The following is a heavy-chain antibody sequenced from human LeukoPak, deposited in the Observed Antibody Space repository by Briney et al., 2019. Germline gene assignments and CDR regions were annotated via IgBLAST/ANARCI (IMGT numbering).Heavy chain of an antibody. D-gene: IGHD1-26*01. J-gene: IGHJ4*02. V-gene: IGHV4-59*01. CDR1: GGSISSYY. Sequence: PSETLSLTCTVSGGSISSYYWSWIRQPPGKGLEWIGYIYYSGSTNYNPSLKSRVTISVDTSKNQFSLKLSSVTAADTAVYYCARHGGSYFPYWGQGILVSVSS. CDR3: ARHGGSYFPY. CDR2: IYYSGST.